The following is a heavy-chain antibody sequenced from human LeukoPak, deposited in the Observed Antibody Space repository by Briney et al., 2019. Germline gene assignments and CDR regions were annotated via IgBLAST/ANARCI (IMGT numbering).Heavy chain of an antibody. J-gene: IGHJ6*03. CDR2: IYYSGST. CDR1: GGSISSSSYY. V-gene: IGHV4-39*07. CDR3: ARRYDFWSGPYMDV. Sequence: SETLSLTCTVSGGSISSSSYYWGRIRQPPGKGLEWIGSIYYSGSTYYNPSLKSRVTISVDTSKNQFSLKLSSVTAADTAVYYCARRYDFWSGPYMDVWGKGTTVTVSS. D-gene: IGHD3-3*01.